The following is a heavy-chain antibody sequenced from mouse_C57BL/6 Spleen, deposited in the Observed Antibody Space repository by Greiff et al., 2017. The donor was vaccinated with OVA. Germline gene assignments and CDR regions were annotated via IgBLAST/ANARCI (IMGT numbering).Heavy chain of an antibody. V-gene: IGHV1-15*01. CDR1: GYTFTDYE. CDR2: IDPETGGT. D-gene: IGHD1-1*01. Sequence: SGAELVRPGASVTLSCKASGYTFTDYEMHWVKQTPVHGLEWIGAIDPETGGTAYNQKFKGKAILTADKSSSTAYMELRSLTSEDSAVYYCTRSGYYGSSFWYFDVWGTGTTVTVSS. CDR3: TRSGYYGSSFWYFDV. J-gene: IGHJ1*03.